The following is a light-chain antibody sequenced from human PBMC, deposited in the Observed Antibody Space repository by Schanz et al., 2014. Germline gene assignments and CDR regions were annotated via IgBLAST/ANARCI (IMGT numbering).Light chain of an antibody. CDR3: QHYSVSPL. Sequence: EIVLTQSPGTLSLSPGEGATLSCRASRTVSNIDLAWYQQKPGQAPSVLIYGASRRATGIPDRFSGSGSGTDFTLTITRLEPEDFAVYYCQHYSVSPLFGQGTRVEI. V-gene: IGKV3-20*01. J-gene: IGKJ1*01. CDR2: GAS. CDR1: RTVSNID.